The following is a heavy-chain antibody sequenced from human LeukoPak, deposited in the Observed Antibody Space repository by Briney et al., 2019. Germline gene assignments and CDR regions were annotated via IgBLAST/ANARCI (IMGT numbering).Heavy chain of an antibody. D-gene: IGHD3-10*01. J-gene: IGHJ4*02. CDR1: GFTFSTYS. V-gene: IGHV3-48*01. CDR3: ATTEFLDH. CDR2: ISNSSNTI. Sequence: GGSLRLSCAASGFTFSTYSMNWVRQAPGKGLEWISYISNSSNTIYYADSVKGRFTISRDNAKNSLFLQMNSLRVEDTAVYYCATTEFLDHWGQGTLVTVSS.